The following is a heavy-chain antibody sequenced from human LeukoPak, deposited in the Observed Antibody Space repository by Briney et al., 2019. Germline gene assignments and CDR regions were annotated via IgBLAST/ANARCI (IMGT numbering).Heavy chain of an antibody. J-gene: IGHJ4*02. CDR3: AREGRMSMGIEY. D-gene: IGHD4/OR15-4a*01. V-gene: IGHV4-34*01. CDR1: GGSLSGYY. CDR2: INHGGST. Sequence: SETLSLTCAVYGGSLSGYYWSWIRQSPGKGLEWIGEINHGGSTNYNPSLKSRVIMSVDTSKNHFSLKLSSVTAADTAVYFCAREGRMSMGIEYWGQGTLVTVSS.